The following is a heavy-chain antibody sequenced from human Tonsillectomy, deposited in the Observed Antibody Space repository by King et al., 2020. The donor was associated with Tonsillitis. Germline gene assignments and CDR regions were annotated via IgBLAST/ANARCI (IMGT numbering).Heavy chain of an antibody. D-gene: IGHD1-26*01. CDR3: ARLGPYLGATRPFDY. V-gene: IGHV5-51*01. CDR1: GYSFTSYW. CDR2: IYPADSDT. J-gene: IGHJ4*02. Sequence: QLVQSGAEVKKPGESLKISCKGSGYSFTSYWICWVRQMPGKGLEWMVIIYPADSDTRYSPSFQGQVTTSADKSISTAYLQWSSLKASDTAMYYCARLGPYLGATRPFDYWGQGTLVTVSS.